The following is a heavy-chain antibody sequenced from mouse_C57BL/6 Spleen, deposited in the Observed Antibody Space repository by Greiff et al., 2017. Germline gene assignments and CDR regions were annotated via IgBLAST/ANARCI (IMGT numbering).Heavy chain of an antibody. J-gene: IGHJ3*01. CDR1: GFNIKDDY. Sequence: DVKLQESGAELVRPGASVKLSCTASGFNIKDDYMHWVKQRPEQGLEWIGWIDPENGDTEYASKFQGKATITADTSSNTAYLQLSSLTSEDTAVYYCTTGSNSWFAYWGQGTLVTVSA. CDR3: TTGSNSWFAY. CDR2: IDPENGDT. D-gene: IGHD2-5*01. V-gene: IGHV14-4*01.